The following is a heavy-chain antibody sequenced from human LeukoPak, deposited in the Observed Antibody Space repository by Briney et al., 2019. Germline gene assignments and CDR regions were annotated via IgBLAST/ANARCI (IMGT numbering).Heavy chain of an antibody. CDR1: GASITSYS. V-gene: IGHV4-59*01. D-gene: IGHD3-10*01. CDR3: ARGSMVGGSGTQDNSDY. J-gene: IGHJ4*02. Sequence: SETLSLTCTVSGASITSYSWSWVRQPPEKGLEWIGYVYYTGTTYHNPSLKSRVTVSIDTSKSEFSLELSSVTAADMAVYYCARGSMVGGSGTQDNSDYWGQGTLVTVSS. CDR2: VYYTGTT.